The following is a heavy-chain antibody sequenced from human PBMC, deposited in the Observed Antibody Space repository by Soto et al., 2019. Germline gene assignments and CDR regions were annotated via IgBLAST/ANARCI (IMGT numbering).Heavy chain of an antibody. J-gene: IGHJ4*02. Sequence: EVQLLESGGGSVQPGGSLRLSCAASGFTFSTYAMSWVRQAPGKGLEWVSAISTSVGSTYYTDSVKGRFTISRDNSKNTLYLQMNSLRAEDTAVYYCAKGGQSYDYWGQGILVTVSS. CDR2: ISTSVGST. V-gene: IGHV3-23*01. CDR1: GFTFSTYA. CDR3: AKGGQSYDY. D-gene: IGHD3-10*01.